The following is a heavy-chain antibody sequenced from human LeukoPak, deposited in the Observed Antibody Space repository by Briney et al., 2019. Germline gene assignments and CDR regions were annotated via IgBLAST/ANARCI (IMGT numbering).Heavy chain of an antibody. CDR1: GYTLSEIS. J-gene: IGHJ4*02. Sequence: ASVKVSCKVSGYTLSEISMHWVRQAPGKGLEWMGGFDPEDGETIYAQKFQGRVTMTEDTSTDTAYMELSSLRSEDTAVYYCATYYYDSSGYIPVFDNWGQGTLVTVSS. CDR3: ATYYYDSSGYIPVFDN. V-gene: IGHV1-24*01. D-gene: IGHD3-22*01. CDR2: FDPEDGET.